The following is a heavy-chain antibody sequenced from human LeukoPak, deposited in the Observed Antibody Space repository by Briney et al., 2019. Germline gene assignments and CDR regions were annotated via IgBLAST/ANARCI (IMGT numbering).Heavy chain of an antibody. CDR3: ARDLSQLYGFDY. Sequence: SVKVSCKASRGTFSSYAISWVRQAPGQGLEWMGGIIPIFGTANYAQKFQGRVTITADESTSTAYMELSSLRSEDTAVYYCARDLSQLYGFDYWGQGTLVTVSS. V-gene: IGHV1-69*13. CDR1: RGTFSSYA. J-gene: IGHJ4*02. D-gene: IGHD5-18*01. CDR2: IIPIFGTA.